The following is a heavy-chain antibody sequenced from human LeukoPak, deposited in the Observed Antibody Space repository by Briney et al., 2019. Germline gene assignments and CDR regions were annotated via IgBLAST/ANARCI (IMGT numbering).Heavy chain of an antibody. Sequence: GASVKVSCKASGYTFTGYYMHWVRQAPGQGLEWMGRINPNSGGTNYAQKFQGRVTMTRDTSISTAYMELSRLRSDDTAVYCCARSRGNYDFWSGYLYYFDYWGQGTLVTVSS. CDR2: INPNSGGT. V-gene: IGHV1-2*06. CDR1: GYTFTGYY. D-gene: IGHD3-3*01. CDR3: ARSRGNYDFWSGYLYYFDY. J-gene: IGHJ4*02.